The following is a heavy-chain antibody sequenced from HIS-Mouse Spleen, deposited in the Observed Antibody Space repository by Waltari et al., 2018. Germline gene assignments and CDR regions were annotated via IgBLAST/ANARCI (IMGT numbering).Heavy chain of an antibody. Sequence: QLQLQESGPGLVKPSAPLSLTCTVSGGSLSSRRSHWGWIRQPPGKGLEWIGSIYYSGSTYYNPSLKSRVTISVDTSKNQFSLKLSSVTAADTAVYYCAREIPYSSSWYDWYFDLWGRGTLVTVSS. CDR1: GGSLSSRRSH. CDR3: AREIPYSSSWYDWYFDL. J-gene: IGHJ2*01. CDR2: IYYSGST. V-gene: IGHV4-39*07. D-gene: IGHD6-13*01.